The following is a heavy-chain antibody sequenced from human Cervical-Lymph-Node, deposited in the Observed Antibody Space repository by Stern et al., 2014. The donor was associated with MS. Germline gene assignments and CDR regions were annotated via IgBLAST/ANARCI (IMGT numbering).Heavy chain of an antibody. J-gene: IGHJ6*02. CDR2: ISYDETTK. CDR3: ARGTGGGADNYYYGLDL. Sequence: QLQLQESGGGVVQPGRSLTLSCAASGFSFSSFAMHWVRQAPGMGLDWVAVISYDETTKHFADSVKGRFTISRDNSKNTLYLQMNGLRPEDTAVFYCARGTGGGADNYYYGLDLWGQGTTVTVSS. V-gene: IGHV3-30*04. CDR1: GFSFSSFA. D-gene: IGHD3-16*01.